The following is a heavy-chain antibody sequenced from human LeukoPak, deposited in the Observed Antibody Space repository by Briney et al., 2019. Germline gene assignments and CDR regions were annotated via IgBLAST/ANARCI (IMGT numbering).Heavy chain of an antibody. CDR2: IYTSGST. CDR3: AKHMRGYSYGYFDY. V-gene: IGHV4-4*07. J-gene: IGHJ4*02. Sequence: SETLSLTCTVSGGSISSYYWSWIRQPAGKGLEWIGRIYTSGSTNYNPSLKSRVTMSVDTSKNQFSLKLSSVTAADTAVYYCAKHMRGYSYGYFDYWGQGTLVTVSS. D-gene: IGHD5-18*01. CDR1: GGSISSYY.